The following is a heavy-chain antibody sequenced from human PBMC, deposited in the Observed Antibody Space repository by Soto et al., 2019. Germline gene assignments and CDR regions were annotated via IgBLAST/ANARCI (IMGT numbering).Heavy chain of an antibody. CDR1: GGSISSGGYS. CDR2: IYHSGST. V-gene: IGHV4-30-2*01. Sequence: QLQLQESGSGLVKPSQTLSLTCAVSGGSISSGGYSWSWIRQPPGKGLEWIGYIYHSGSTYYNPSLKSRVTISVDRSKNQFSLKLSSVTAADTAVYYCARLFAGDILEGWFDPWGQGTLVTVSS. J-gene: IGHJ5*02. CDR3: ARLFAGDILEGWFDP. D-gene: IGHD3-9*01.